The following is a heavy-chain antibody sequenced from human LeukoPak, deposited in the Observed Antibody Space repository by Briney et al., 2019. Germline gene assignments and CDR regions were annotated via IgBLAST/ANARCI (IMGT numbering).Heavy chain of an antibody. CDR3: ASNLAGITMIVVVNYYGMDV. J-gene: IGHJ6*02. CDR1: GGTFSSYA. CDR2: IIPIFGTA. Sequence: SVTVSCTASGGTFSSYAISWVRQAPGQGLEWMGGIIPIFGTANYAQKFQGRVTITADESTSTAYMELSSLRSEDTAVYYCASNLAGITMIVVVNYYGMDVWGQGTTVTVSS. V-gene: IGHV1-69*13. D-gene: IGHD3-22*01.